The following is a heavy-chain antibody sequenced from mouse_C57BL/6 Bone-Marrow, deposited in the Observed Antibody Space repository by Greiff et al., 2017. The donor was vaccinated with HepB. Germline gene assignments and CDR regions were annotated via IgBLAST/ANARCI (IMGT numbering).Heavy chain of an antibody. CDR2: IYPRSGNT. D-gene: IGHD2-3*01. CDR3: ARGGIYDGYLYYAMDY. Sequence: QVQLQQSGAELARPGASVKLSCKASGYTFTSYGISWVKQRTGQGLEWIGEIYPRSGNTYYNEKFKGKATLTADKSSSTAYMELRSLTSEDSAVYFCARGGIYDGYLYYAMDYWGQGTSVTVSS. J-gene: IGHJ4*01. V-gene: IGHV1-81*01. CDR1: GYTFTSYG.